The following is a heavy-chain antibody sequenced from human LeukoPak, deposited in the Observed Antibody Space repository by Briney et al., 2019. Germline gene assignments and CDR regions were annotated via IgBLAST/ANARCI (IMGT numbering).Heavy chain of an antibody. CDR1: GFSLSTSGMC. CDR3: ARLCRDGYNSYFDY. V-gene: IGHV2-70*11. J-gene: IGHJ4*02. Sequence: KSGPTLVNLTQTLTLTCTFSGFSLSTSGMCVSWIRQPPGKALEWLARIDWDDDKYYSTSLKTRLTISKDTSKNQVVLTMTNMDPVDTATYYCARLCRDGYNSYFDYWGQGTLVTVSS. CDR2: IDWDDDK. D-gene: IGHD5-24*01.